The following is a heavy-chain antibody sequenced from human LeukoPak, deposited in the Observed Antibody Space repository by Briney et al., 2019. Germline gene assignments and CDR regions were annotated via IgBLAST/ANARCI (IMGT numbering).Heavy chain of an antibody. V-gene: IGHV3-74*01. J-gene: IGHJ4*02. CDR3: ARASNRNSINFDY. CDR1: GFTFSSCW. CDR2: LNSDGSST. Sequence: GGSLRLSCAASGFTFSSCWMHWVRHAPGKGLVWVSRLNSDGSSTSYADSVKGRFTISGDNAETTLHLQMNNLSAEDTAVYYCARASNRNSINFDYWGQGALVTVSS. D-gene: IGHD1-7*01.